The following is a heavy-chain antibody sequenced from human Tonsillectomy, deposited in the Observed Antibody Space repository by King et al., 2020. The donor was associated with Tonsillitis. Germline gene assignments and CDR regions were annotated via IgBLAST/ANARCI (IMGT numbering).Heavy chain of an antibody. CDR1: GDGVSSNSAA. V-gene: IGHV6-1*01. Sequence: VQLQQSGPGLVKPSQTLSLTCAISGDGVSSNSAAWNWIRQSPSRGLEWLGRTYYRSKWYNDYAVSVKSRITINPDTSKNQFSLQLNSVTPEDAAVYYCARGAYCSGGSCYSNWGQGTLVTVSS. D-gene: IGHD2-15*01. CDR3: ARGAYCSGGSCYSN. J-gene: IGHJ4*02. CDR2: TYYRSKWYN.